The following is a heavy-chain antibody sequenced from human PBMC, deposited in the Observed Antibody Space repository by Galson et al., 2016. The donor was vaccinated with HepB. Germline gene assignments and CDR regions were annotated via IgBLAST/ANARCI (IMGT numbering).Heavy chain of an antibody. CDR3: ARDAVGSQNDFDY. CDR1: GFTFSNYY. Sequence: SLRLSCAASGFTFSNYYMTWISQAPGKGLEWISYISNSGSYTNYADSVKGRFTISRDNAKNSLYLQMNSLRAEDTAVYYCARDAVGSQNDFDYWGQGTLVTVSS. CDR2: ISNSGSYT. J-gene: IGHJ4*02. D-gene: IGHD1-1*01. V-gene: IGHV3-11*06.